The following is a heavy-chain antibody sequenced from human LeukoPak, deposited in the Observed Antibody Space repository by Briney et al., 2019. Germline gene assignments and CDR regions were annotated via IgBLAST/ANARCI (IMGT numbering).Heavy chain of an antibody. D-gene: IGHD3-10*01. CDR2: INHSGST. V-gene: IGHV4-34*01. CDR3: ARPSYYYGSGSYYKGRYYFDY. Sequence: PSETLSLTCAVYGGSFSGYYWSWIRQPPGKGLEWTGEINHSGSTNYNPSLKSRVTISVDTSKNQFSLKLSSVTAADTAVYYCARPSYYYGSGSYYKGRYYFDYWGQGTLVTVSS. J-gene: IGHJ4*02. CDR1: GGSFSGYY.